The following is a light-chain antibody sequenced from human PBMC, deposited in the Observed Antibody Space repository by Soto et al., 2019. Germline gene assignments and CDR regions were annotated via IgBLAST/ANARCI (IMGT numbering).Light chain of an antibody. V-gene: IGKV3-11*01. CDR2: DAS. CDR3: QQYNSYSKT. Sequence: EIVLTQSPGTLSLSPGERATLSCRASQIVSYYLAWYQQKPGQAPRLLIYDASNRATGIPARFSGSGSGTDFTLTISSLQPDDFATYYCQQYNSYSKTFGQGTKVDI. CDR1: QIVSYY. J-gene: IGKJ1*01.